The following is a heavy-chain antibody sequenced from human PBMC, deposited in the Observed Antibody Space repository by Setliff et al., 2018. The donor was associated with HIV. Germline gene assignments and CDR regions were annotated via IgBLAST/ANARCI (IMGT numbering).Heavy chain of an antibody. D-gene: IGHD6-6*01. CDR2: ISGSGGST. CDR3: AISTRPY. Sequence: PGESLKISCAASGFTFSSYAMSWVRQAPGKGLEWVSAISGSGGSTYYADSVKGRFSISRDNSKNTLYLQMNNLRAEDTAVYYCAISTRPYWGQGTLVTVSS. CDR1: GFTFSSYA. J-gene: IGHJ4*02. V-gene: IGHV3-23*01.